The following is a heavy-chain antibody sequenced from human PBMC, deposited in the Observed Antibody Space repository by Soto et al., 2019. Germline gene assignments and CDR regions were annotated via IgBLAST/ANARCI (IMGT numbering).Heavy chain of an antibody. V-gene: IGHV4-59*08. Sequence: SETLSLTCTVSGGSISSYYWSWIRQPPGKGLEWIGYIYYSGSTNYNPSLKSRVTISVDTSKNQFSLKLSSVTAADTAVYYCARHDSWYFDWFDPWGQGTLVTVSS. J-gene: IGHJ5*02. CDR2: IYYSGST. D-gene: IGHD6-13*01. CDR3: ARHDSWYFDWFDP. CDR1: GGSISSYY.